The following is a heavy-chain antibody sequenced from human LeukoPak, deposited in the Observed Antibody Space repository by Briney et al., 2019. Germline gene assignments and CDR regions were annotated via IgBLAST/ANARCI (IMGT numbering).Heavy chain of an antibody. CDR1: GFTFSSYA. V-gene: IGHV3-23*01. Sequence: GGSLRLSCEAAGFTFSSYAMGWVRQAPGKGLEWVSGIIDSGDITYYANSVKGRFTISRDNSKNTLYLQMNSLRAEDTAVYYCAKLGGQEVYNYYVGVWGKGTTVAVSS. D-gene: IGHD3-16*01. CDR2: IIDSGDIT. J-gene: IGHJ6*03. CDR3: AKLGGQEVYNYYVGV.